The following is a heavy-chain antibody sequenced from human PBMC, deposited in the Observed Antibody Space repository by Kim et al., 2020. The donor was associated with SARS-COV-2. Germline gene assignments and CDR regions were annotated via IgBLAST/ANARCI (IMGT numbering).Heavy chain of an antibody. D-gene: IGHD1-7*01. CDR3: AKDRGKHPKVELRKNFYKYAMDV. CDR1: GDSMISYY. Sequence: SETLSLTCTVSGDSMISYYWNWIRQSPGRGLEWMAYINYRGDTQYNPSLKSRVTISVDTSKNQFSLTLRSVTPADTAIYFCAKDRGKHPKVELRKNFYKYAMDVCGRETTVIVSS. J-gene: IGHJ6*02. CDR2: INYRGDT. V-gene: IGHV4-59*01.